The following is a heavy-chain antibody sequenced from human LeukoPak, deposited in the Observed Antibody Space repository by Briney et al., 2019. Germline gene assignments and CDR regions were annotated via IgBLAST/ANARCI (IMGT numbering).Heavy chain of an antibody. CDR1: GGTFSSYT. CDR2: IIPILGIA. CDR3: ARDVAEDAFDI. J-gene: IGHJ3*02. Sequence: VASVKVSCKASGGTFSSYTISWVRQAPGQGLEWMGRIIPILGIANYAQKFQGRVTITADKSTSTAYMELSSLRSEDTAVYYCARDVAEDAFDIWGQGTMVTVSS. V-gene: IGHV1-69*04. D-gene: IGHD1-14*01.